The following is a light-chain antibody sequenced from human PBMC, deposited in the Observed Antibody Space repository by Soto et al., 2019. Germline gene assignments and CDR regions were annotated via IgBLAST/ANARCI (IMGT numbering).Light chain of an antibody. V-gene: IGKV1-39*01. Sequence: DIQMTQSPSSLSASVGDRVNITCRTGQTIGTFLNWYQQKVGKAPKLLIFGASNLQSAVTSRFSGSGSGTEFTLTVSSLGAEDFATYICQQTYRTPFTFGGGTKVEIK. CDR3: QQTYRTPFT. CDR2: GAS. J-gene: IGKJ4*01. CDR1: QTIGTF.